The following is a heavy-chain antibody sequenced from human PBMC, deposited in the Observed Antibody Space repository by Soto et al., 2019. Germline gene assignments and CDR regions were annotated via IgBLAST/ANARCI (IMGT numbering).Heavy chain of an antibody. CDR2: MNPNSGNT. J-gene: IGHJ4*02. Sequence: ASVKVSCKASGCTFTSYDINWVRQATGQGLEWMGWMNPNSGNTGYAQKFQGRVTMTRNTSISTAYMELSSLRSEDTAVYYCARSDSSGLGVVDYWGQGTLVTVSS. CDR3: ARSDSSGLGVVDY. CDR1: GCTFTSYD. D-gene: IGHD6-19*01. V-gene: IGHV1-8*01.